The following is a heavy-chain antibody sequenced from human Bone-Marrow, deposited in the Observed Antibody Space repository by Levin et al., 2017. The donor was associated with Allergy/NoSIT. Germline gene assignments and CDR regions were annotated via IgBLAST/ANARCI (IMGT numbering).Heavy chain of an antibody. CDR2: IGNSGGNI. CDR3: AKSGARLVVPGRYYFDS. CDR1: GFSFGTYA. D-gene: IGHD6-19*01. J-gene: IGHJ4*02. Sequence: GGSLRLSCAGSGFSFGTYAMNWVRQPPGKGLEWVAGIGNSGGNIYYADSVTGRFTISRDNSKDTVFLQMYNLTVEDTAVYYCAKSGARLVVPGRYYFDSWGQGALVTVAS. V-gene: IGHV3-23*01.